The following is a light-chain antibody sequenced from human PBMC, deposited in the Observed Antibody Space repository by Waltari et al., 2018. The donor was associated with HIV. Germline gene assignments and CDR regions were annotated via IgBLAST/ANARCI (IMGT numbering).Light chain of an antibody. CDR1: ALPKQY. V-gene: IGLV3-10*01. J-gene: IGLJ3*02. CDR2: EDS. CDR3: YSTDITSHQRV. Sequence: SYELTQPPSASVSPGQTARTTCSGDALPKQYAYLYQQRSGQAPVLVIYEDSKRPSGIPERFSGSSSGTMVTLTISGAQVEDEADYYCYSTDITSHQRVFGGGTKLTVL.